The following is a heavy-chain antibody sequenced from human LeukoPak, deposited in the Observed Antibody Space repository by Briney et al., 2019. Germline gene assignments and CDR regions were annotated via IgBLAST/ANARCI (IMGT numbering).Heavy chain of an antibody. V-gene: IGHV4-34*01. J-gene: IGHJ6*02. CDR2: INHSGST. CDR1: GGSFSGYY. CDR3: ARAAGRAAGTAMAAPRGNYGMDV. Sequence: SETLSLTCAVYGGSFSGYYWSWIRQPPGKGLEWIGEINHSGSTNYNPSLKSRVTISVDTSKNQFSLKLSSVTAADTAVYYCARAAGRAAGTAMAAPRGNYGMDVWGQGTTVTVSS. D-gene: IGHD5-18*01.